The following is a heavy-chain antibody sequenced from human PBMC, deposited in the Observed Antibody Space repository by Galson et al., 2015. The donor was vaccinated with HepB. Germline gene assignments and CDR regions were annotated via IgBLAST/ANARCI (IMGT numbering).Heavy chain of an antibody. D-gene: IGHD3-3*01. CDR1: GDSVSSNSAA. J-gene: IGHJ4*02. CDR2: TYYRSKWYN. CDR3: ARGEQLRDFWSGPPLPSDY. V-gene: IGHV6-1*01. Sequence: CAISGDSVSSNSAAWNWIRQSPSRGLEWLGRTYYRSKWYNDYAVSVKSRITINPDTSKNQFSLQLNSVTPEDTAVYYCARGEQLRDFWSGPPLPSDYWGQGTLVTVSS.